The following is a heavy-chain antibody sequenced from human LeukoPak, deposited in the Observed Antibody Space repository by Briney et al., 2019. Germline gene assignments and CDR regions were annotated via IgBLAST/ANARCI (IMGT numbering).Heavy chain of an antibody. V-gene: IGHV4-34*01. CDR2: INHSGST. Sequence: KPSETLSLTCAVYGGSFSGYYWSWIRQPPGKGLEWIGEINHSGSTNYNPSLKSRVTISVDTSKNQFSLKLSSVTAADTAVYYCARGRRYGYWGQGTLVTVSS. CDR1: GGSFSGYY. J-gene: IGHJ4*02. CDR3: ARGRRYGY. D-gene: IGHD3-9*01.